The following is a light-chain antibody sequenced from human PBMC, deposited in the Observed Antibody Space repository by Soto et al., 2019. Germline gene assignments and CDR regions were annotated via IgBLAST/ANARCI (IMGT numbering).Light chain of an antibody. CDR1: GSDVGGYDC. J-gene: IGLJ2*01. V-gene: IGLV2-14*01. Sequence: QSALTQPASMSGSPGRSITISCTGTGSDVGGYDCVSWYQHHPGKAPKLLIYGVRNRPSAVSTRFSGSKSGNTASLTISGLQAEDESDYYCSSFSNGHVVFGGGTKLTVL. CDR2: GVR. CDR3: SSFSNGHVV.